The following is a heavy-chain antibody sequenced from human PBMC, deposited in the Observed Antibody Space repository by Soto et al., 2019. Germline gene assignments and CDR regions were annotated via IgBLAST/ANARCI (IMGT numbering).Heavy chain of an antibody. CDR2: IYPGDSDT. J-gene: IGHJ6*02. Sequence: GESLKISCKGSGYSFTSYWIGWVRQMPGKGLEWMGIIYPGDSDTRYSPSFQGQVTISADKSISTAYLQWSSLKASDTAMYYCASAITMVRGVIRSDYYHYGMDVWGQGTTVTVSS. V-gene: IGHV5-51*01. CDR3: ASAITMVRGVIRSDYYHYGMDV. D-gene: IGHD3-10*01. CDR1: GYSFTSYW.